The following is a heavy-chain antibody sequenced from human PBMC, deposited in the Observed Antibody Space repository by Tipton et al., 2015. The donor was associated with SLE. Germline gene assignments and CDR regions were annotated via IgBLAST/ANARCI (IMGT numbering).Heavy chain of an antibody. CDR1: GYSFTGYF. J-gene: IGHJ4*02. CDR3: ARDGGSYFHNSFDY. Sequence: QSGPEVKKPGASVKVFCKASGYSFTGYFLYWVRQAPGQGLEWMGWINPNSGGTYSAQKFQGRVTMTRDTSISTAYMELSSLRSDDTAVYYCARDGGSYFHNSFDYWGQGTLVTVSS. CDR2: INPNSGGT. D-gene: IGHD1-26*01. V-gene: IGHV1-2*02.